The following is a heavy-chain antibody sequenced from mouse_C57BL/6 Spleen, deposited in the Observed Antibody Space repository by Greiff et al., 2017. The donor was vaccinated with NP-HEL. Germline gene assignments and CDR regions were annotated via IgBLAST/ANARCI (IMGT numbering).Heavy chain of an antibody. D-gene: IGHD4-1*01. J-gene: IGHJ2*01. CDR1: GFTFSSYG. V-gene: IGHV5-6*01. CDR3: ARHSGTGFDY. Sequence: DVQLQESGGDLVKPGGSLKLSCAASGFTFSSYGMSWVRQTPDKRLEWVATISSGGSYTYYPDSVKGRFTISRDNAKNTLYLQMSSLKSEDTAMYYCARHSGTGFDYWGQGTTLTVSS. CDR2: ISSGGSYT.